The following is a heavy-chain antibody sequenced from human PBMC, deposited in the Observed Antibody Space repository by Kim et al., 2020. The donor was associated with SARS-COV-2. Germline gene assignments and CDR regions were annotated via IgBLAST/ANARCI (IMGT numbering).Heavy chain of an antibody. V-gene: IGHV3-33*01. J-gene: IGHJ4*02. Sequence: GGSLRLSCAASGFTFSSYGMHWVRQAPGKGLEWVAVIWYDGSNKYYADSVKGRFTISRDNSKNTLYLQMNSLRAEDTAVYYCARVMVLSTMIDYWGQGTLVTVSS. CDR3: ARVMVLSTMIDY. CDR1: GFTFSSYG. D-gene: IGHD3-22*01. CDR2: IWYDGSNK.